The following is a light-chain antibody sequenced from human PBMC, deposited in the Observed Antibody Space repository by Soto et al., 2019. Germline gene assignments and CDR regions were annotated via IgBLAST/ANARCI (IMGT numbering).Light chain of an antibody. J-gene: IGKJ1*01. CDR2: IAS. Sequence: DIQMTQSPSSLSASVGDRVTITCRASQSISTWLAWYQQKPGKAPKLLIYIASSLESGVPSRFSGSGSGTEFTLTISSLQPADFATYYCQHYTNHSPGTFGQGTKVDIK. V-gene: IGKV1-5*03. CDR1: QSISTW. CDR3: QHYTNHSPGT.